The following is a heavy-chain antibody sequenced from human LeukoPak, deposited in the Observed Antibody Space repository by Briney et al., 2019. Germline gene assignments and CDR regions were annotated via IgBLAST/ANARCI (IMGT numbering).Heavy chain of an antibody. CDR1: GGSISSSSYY. V-gene: IGHV4-39*07. CDR2: IYYSGST. J-gene: IGHJ6*03. Sequence: SETLSLTCTVSGGSISSSSYYWGWIRQPPGKGLEWIGSIYYSGSTYYNPSLKSRVTISVDTSKNQFSLKLSSVTAADTAVYYCARAQYCSGGSCYVHYYYYMDVWGKGTTVTVSS. D-gene: IGHD2-15*01. CDR3: ARAQYCSGGSCYVHYYYYMDV.